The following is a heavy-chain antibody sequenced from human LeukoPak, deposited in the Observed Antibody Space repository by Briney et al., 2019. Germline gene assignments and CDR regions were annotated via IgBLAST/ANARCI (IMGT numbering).Heavy chain of an antibody. Sequence: PSETLSLTCTVSGGSISSSSYYWGWIRQPPGKGLEWIGSIYYSGSTYYNPSLKSRVTISVDTSKNQFSLKLSSVTAADTAVYYCARDRDDILTGYAWFDPWGQGTLVTVSS. CDR1: GGSISSSSYY. V-gene: IGHV4-39*07. D-gene: IGHD3-9*01. CDR3: ARDRDDILTGYAWFDP. J-gene: IGHJ5*02. CDR2: IYYSGST.